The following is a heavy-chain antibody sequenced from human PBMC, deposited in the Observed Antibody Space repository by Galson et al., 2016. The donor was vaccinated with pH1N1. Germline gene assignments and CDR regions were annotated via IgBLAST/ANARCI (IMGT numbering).Heavy chain of an antibody. CDR2: IKSGGSA. CDR1: GGSFSAHY. CDR3: ARHSTSGLPGIQVRARRRPFDI. V-gene: IGHV4-34*01. Sequence: SETLSLTCAVYGGSFSAHYWSWIRQPPGEGLEWIGEIKSGGSANYNPSLTSRVTISVDTSKNQLFQMLMSVTAADTSMYYGARHSTSGLPGIQVRARRRPFDIWGQGTVVAVS. D-gene: IGHD6-13*01. J-gene: IGHJ3*02.